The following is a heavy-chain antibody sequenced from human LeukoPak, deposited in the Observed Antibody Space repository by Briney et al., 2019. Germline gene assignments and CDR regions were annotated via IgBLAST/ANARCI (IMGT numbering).Heavy chain of an antibody. J-gene: IGHJ2*01. Sequence: TGGSLRLSCAASGFAFSSYAMGWVRQPPGKGLEWVSGISSGGGSTYYTDSMKGRFTISRDNSKNTLYLQINSLTAEDTALYYCANARGTSSSYFDLWGRGTLVTVSS. D-gene: IGHD6-6*01. CDR1: GFAFSSYA. CDR2: ISSGGGST. V-gene: IGHV3-23*01. CDR3: ANARGTSSSYFDL.